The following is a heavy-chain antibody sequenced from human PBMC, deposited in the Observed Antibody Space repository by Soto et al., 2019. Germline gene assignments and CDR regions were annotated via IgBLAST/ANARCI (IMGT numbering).Heavy chain of an antibody. D-gene: IGHD3-22*01. J-gene: IGHJ1*01. CDR2: INPSGGST. Sequence: QVQLVQSGAEVKKPGASVKVSCKASGYTFTSYYMHWVRQAPGQGLEWMGIINPSGGSTSYAQKFQRRVTMTRDTSTSTVYRELSSLRSEDTAVYYCAGGGYYYDSSGYLGPFGRWGQGTLVTVSS. V-gene: IGHV1-46*01. CDR3: AGGGYYYDSSGYLGPFGR. CDR1: GYTFTSYY.